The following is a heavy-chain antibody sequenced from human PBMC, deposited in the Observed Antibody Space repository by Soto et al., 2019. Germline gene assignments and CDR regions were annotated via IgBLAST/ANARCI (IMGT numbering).Heavy chain of an antibody. D-gene: IGHD4-4*01. CDR1: GYSFTTYY. CDR3: ARPAATTNLYYNSGMDV. J-gene: IGHJ6*02. Sequence: QVQLVQSGAEVQEPGASVKVSCKASGYSFTTYYMHWVRQAPGQGLERMGIIDPSAGSTTSSQKFQGRLTMTRDTSTNTFYMELRRQTSEDTAVYYCARPAATTNLYYNSGMDVWGQRAKVTVSS. V-gene: IGHV1-46*01. CDR2: IDPSAGST.